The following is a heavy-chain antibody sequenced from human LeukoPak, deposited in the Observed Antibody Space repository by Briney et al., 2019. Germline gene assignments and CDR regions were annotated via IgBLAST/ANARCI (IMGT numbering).Heavy chain of an antibody. V-gene: IGHV4-34*01. CDR3: ARRPTGIDY. CDR1: GGSFSGYY. Sequence: SETLSLTCAVYGGSFSGYYWNWIRQSPGKGLEWIGEINHSGSTNHNPSLKSRVTISLDTSNNQFSLKLSSVTAADTAVYYCARRPTGIDYWGQGTLVTVSS. CDR2: INHSGST. D-gene: IGHD4-17*01. J-gene: IGHJ4*02.